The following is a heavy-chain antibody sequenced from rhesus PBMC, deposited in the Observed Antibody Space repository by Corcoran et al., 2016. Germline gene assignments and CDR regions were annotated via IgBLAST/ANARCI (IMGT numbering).Heavy chain of an antibody. Sequence: QVQLVQSGAEIKQPGASVKLSCKASGYTFTSYYMQWVRQAPGKGLEWKGLISPYNGNQGNAQNYQGRVTRTTDPSTSTGYRELSSLRSEDTAVYYCTISTGVIPFDYWGQGVLVTVSS. V-gene: IGHV1-180*01. CDR3: TISTGVIPFDY. CDR1: GYTFTSYY. D-gene: IGHD3-22*01. CDR2: ISPYNGNQ. J-gene: IGHJ4*01.